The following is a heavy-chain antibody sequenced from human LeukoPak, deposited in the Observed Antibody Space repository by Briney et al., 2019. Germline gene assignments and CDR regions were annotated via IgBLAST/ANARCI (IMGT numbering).Heavy chain of an antibody. CDR2: IKQDGSEK. D-gene: IGHD5-24*01. V-gene: IGHV3-7*01. CDR3: ASAYSFIGCNYDY. Sequence: GGSLRLSCAASGFTFSSYWMSWVRPAPGKGLEGVANIKQDGSEKYYVDSVKGRFTISRDNAKNSLYLQMNSLRAEDTAVYYCASAYSFIGCNYDYWGQGTLVTVSS. J-gene: IGHJ4*02. CDR1: GFTFSSYW.